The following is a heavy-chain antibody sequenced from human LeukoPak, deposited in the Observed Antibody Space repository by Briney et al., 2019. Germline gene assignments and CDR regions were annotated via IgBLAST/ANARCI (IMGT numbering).Heavy chain of an antibody. D-gene: IGHD3-10*01. J-gene: IGHJ4*02. V-gene: IGHV4-59*08. CDR2: IYYSGST. CDR3: ARHSSYGHFDY. CDR1: GGSINSYY. Sequence: SETLSLTCNVSGGSINSYYWSWIRQPPGKGLEWIGHIYYSGSTSYDPSLNSRVTISVDTSKSQFSLKLTSVTAADTAVYYCARHSSYGHFDYWGQGTLVTVSS.